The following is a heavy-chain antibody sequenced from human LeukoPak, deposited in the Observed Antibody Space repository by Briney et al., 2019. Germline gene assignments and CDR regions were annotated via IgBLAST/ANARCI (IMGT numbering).Heavy chain of an antibody. J-gene: IGHJ3*02. V-gene: IGHV4-39*02. CDR2: IYYSGST. Sequence: SETLSLTCTVSGGSISSSSYYWGWIRQPPGNGLEWIGSIYYSGSTYYNPSLKSRVTISVDTSKNQFSLKLSSVTAADTAVYYCARDRFGWPPTGDDAFDIWGQGTMVTVSS. CDR3: ARDRFGWPPTGDDAFDI. CDR1: GGSISSSSYY. D-gene: IGHD6-19*01.